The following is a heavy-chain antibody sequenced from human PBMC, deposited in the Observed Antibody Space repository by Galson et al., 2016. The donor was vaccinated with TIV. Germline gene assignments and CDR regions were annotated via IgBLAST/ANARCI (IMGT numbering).Heavy chain of an antibody. CDR3: ARDPGYFVY. CDR1: GYTFTNYI. CDR2: INAGNGNT. D-gene: IGHD1-1*01. V-gene: IGHV1-3*01. Sequence: SVKVSCKASGYTFTNYIMHWVRQAPGQRLEWMGWINAGNGNTKYSQKFQGRVTITRDTTVSTAYMELSSLRSEDTAVYYCARDPGYFVYWGQGTLVTVSS. J-gene: IGHJ4*02.